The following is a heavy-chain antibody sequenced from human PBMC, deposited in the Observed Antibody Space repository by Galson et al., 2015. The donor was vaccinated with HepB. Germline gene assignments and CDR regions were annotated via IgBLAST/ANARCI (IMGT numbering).Heavy chain of an antibody. CDR1: GGTFSSYA. V-gene: IGHV1-69*04. CDR3: ARDSGDEGWFDP. CDR2: IIPILGIA. D-gene: IGHD4-17*01. J-gene: IGHJ5*02. Sequence: SVKVSCKASGGTFSSYAISWVRQAPGQGLEWMGRIIPILGIANYAQKFQGRVTITADKSTSTAYMELSSLRSEDTAVYYCARDSGDEGWFDPWGQGTLVTVSS.